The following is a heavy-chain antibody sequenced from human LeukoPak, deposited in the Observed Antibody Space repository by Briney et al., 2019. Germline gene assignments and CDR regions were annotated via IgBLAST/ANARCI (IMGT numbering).Heavy chain of an antibody. CDR2: IYHSGST. D-gene: IGHD1-26*01. J-gene: IGHJ4*02. CDR1: GYSISSGYY. CDR3: ARHGDSTWELGY. V-gene: IGHV4-38-2*01. Sequence: SETLSLTCAVSGYSISSGYYWGWIRQPPGKGLEWIGSIYHSGSTYYNPSLKSRVTISVGTSKNQFSLKLSSVTAADTAVYYCARHGDSTWELGYWGQGTLVTVSS.